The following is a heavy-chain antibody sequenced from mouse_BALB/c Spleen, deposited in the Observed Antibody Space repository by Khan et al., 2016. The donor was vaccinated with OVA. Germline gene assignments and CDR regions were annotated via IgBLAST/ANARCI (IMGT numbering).Heavy chain of an antibody. CDR3: ARREYLMTWFAY. Sequence: SGSALVQPSHSLSITCSVSGFSLTNFGFHWVRHSPGNCFAWLGVRWCGCSSVYNAVFKSRLSISKDNSKTQVFFRMNSLQPNDTATYYCARREYLMTWFAYWGQGTLVTVSA. CDR1: GFSLTNFG. V-gene: IGHV2-2*02. J-gene: IGHJ3*01. CDR2: RWCGCSS.